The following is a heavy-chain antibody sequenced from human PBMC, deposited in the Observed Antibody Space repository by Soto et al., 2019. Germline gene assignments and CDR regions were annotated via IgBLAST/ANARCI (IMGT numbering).Heavy chain of an antibody. CDR3: ASSSITGTTGNWFDP. CDR2: INHSGST. D-gene: IGHD1-20*01. CDR1: GGSFSGYY. Sequence: QVQLQQWGAGLLKPSETLSLTCAVYGGSFSGYYWSWIRQPPGKGLEWIGEINHSGSTNYNPSLKRRVTISVDTSKIQFSVKLSSVTAADTAVYYCASSSITGTTGNWFDPWGRGTLVTVSS. J-gene: IGHJ5*02. V-gene: IGHV4-34*01.